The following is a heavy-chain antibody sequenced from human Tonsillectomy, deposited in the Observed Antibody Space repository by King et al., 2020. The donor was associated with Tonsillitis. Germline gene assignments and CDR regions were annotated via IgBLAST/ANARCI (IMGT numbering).Heavy chain of an antibody. D-gene: IGHD6-19*01. J-gene: IGHJ4*02. CDR3: TTVGIAVAGTLSFDY. V-gene: IGHV3-15*07. CDR2: IKSKTDGGTT. Sequence: VHLVEAGGGLVKPGGSLRLSCAASGFSFNNAWMNWVRQAPGKGLECFGRIKSKTDGGTTDYGASVKGRFTISREDSKTTLYLQMSSLKTEDTAVYYCTTVGIAVAGTLSFDYWGQGTLVTVSS. CDR1: GFSFNNAW.